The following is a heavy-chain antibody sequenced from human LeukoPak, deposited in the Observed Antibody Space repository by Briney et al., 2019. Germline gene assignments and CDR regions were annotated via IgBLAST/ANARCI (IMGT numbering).Heavy chain of an antibody. V-gene: IGHV3-7*01. D-gene: IGHD6-13*01. Sequence: GGALRLSCAASGFTLSSYRMSWVRQAPGKGLEWVASIKYDGSEIDYVDSVKGRFTISRDNAKNSLYLQMNSLRAEDTAVYYCARDIAAPGLFFDYWGQGTLVTVSS. J-gene: IGHJ4*02. CDR3: ARDIAAPGLFFDY. CDR2: IKYDGSEI. CDR1: GFTLSSYR.